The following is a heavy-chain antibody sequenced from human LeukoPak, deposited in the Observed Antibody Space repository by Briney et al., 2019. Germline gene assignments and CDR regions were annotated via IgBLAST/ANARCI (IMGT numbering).Heavy chain of an antibody. CDR1: GGSISSYY. D-gene: IGHD3-10*01. CDR3: ARNYYGSSSPDY. J-gene: IGHJ4*02. Sequence: SETLSLTCTVSGGSISSYYWSWIRQPPGKGLEWIGYIYYSGSTNYNPSLKSRVTISVDTSKNQFFLKLSSVTAADTAVYYCARNYYGSSSPDYWGQGTLVTVSS. CDR2: IYYSGST. V-gene: IGHV4-59*01.